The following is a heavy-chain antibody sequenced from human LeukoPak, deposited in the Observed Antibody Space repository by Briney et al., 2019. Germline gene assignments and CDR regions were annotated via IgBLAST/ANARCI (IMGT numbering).Heavy chain of an antibody. D-gene: IGHD3-10*01. CDR3: ARLERMVRGVIIGHFDY. V-gene: IGHV4-34*01. CDR2: INHSGST. Sequence: SETLSLTCAVYGGSFSGYYWSWIRQPPGKGLEWIGEINHSGSTNYNPSLKSRVTISVDTSKNQFSLKLSSVTAADTAVYYCARLERMVRGVIIGHFDYWGQGTLVTVSS. CDR1: GGSFSGYY. J-gene: IGHJ4*02.